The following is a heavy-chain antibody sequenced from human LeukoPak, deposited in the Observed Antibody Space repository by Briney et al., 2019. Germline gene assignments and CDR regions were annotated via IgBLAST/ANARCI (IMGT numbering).Heavy chain of an antibody. CDR1: GGTFSSYA. V-gene: IGHV1-69*13. D-gene: IGHD2-2*01. J-gene: IGHJ5*02. CDR3: ARGSDIVVVPAAMDYNWFDP. CDR2: FIPIFVTA. Sequence: SVNVSCKASGGTFSSYAISWVGQAPGQGREGMGVFIPIFVTANYAQKFQGRVTITADESTSTAYMELSSLRSEDTAVYYCARGSDIVVVPAAMDYNWFDPWGQGTLVTVSS.